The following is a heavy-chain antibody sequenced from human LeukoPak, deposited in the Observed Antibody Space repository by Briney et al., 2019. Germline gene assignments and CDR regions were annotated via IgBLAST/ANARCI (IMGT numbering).Heavy chain of an antibody. D-gene: IGHD4-17*01. CDR1: GFTVSSIY. V-gene: IGHV3-53*04. CDR2: IHSGGST. Sequence: GGSLRLSCAASGFTVSSIYMSWVRQAPGKGLEWVSVIHSGGSTYYADSVKGRFTLSRHNSKNTLYLQMNSLRAEDTAVYYCARVGGYGDYSFSYWGQGTLVTVSP. CDR3: ARVGGYGDYSFSY. J-gene: IGHJ4*02.